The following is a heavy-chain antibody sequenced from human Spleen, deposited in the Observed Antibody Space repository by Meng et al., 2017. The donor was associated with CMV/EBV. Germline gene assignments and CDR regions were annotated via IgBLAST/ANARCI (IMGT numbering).Heavy chain of an antibody. J-gene: IGHJ4*02. V-gene: IGHV1-18*01. CDR1: GDTFTNSG. CDR3: ARVQLSGVFDY. Sequence: QGQLGQSGGEVKRPGASVKVSFKIAGDTFTNSGITWVRQAPGQGLEWMGWINTYNDNSNSAQELQGRLTMTTDTSTKTAHMELRSLTSDDTAIYYCARVQLSGVFDYWGQGTLVTVSS. D-gene: IGHD1-26*01. CDR2: INTYNDNS.